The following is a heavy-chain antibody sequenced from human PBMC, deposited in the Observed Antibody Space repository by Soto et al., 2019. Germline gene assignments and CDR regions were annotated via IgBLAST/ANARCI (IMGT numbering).Heavy chain of an antibody. CDR3: ARAWGEAFDY. D-gene: IGHD3-16*01. Sequence: QVQLQESGPGLVKPSETLSLPCTVSGGSISSYYWSWIRQPPGKGLERIGYIYYSGSTNYNPSLKSRVTISVDTSKNQCSLKLSSVTAADTAVYYCARAWGEAFDYWGQGTLVTVSS. J-gene: IGHJ4*02. V-gene: IGHV4-59*01. CDR2: IYYSGST. CDR1: GGSISSYY.